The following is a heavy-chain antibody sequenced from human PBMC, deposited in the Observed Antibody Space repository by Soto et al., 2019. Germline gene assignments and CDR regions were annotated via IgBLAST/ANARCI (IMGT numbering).Heavy chain of an antibody. CDR3: ANVPVAGSANWFDP. CDR1: GDSINSSDYY. D-gene: IGHD6-19*01. J-gene: IGHJ5*02. Sequence: SETLSLTCSVSGDSINSSDYYWTWMRQAPGKGLQWVGRVYISGSTNYNPSLKSRVTISVDTSKNQVSLKLSSVTAADTAVYYCANVPVAGSANWFDPWGQGTLVTVSS. CDR2: VYISGST. V-gene: IGHV4-61*02.